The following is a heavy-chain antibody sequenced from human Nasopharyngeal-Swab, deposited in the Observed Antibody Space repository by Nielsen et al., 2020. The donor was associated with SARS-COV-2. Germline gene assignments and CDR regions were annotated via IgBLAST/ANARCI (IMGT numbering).Heavy chain of an antibody. Sequence: GESLKISCAASGFSASSNQMTWVRQAPGRGLEWVSLIFAGGDTYYADFVKGRFTVSRDNSKNTVFLQLTHLRAEDTAVYFCARAVSYCSGDRCPFDPWGQGTQVTVSS. V-gene: IGHV3-66*01. D-gene: IGHD2-15*01. CDR1: GFSASSNQ. CDR2: IFAGGDT. CDR3: ARAVSYCSGDRCPFDP. J-gene: IGHJ5*02.